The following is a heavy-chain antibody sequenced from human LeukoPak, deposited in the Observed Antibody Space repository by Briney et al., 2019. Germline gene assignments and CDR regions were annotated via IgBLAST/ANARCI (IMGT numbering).Heavy chain of an antibody. J-gene: IGHJ4*02. Sequence: GGPLRLSCAASGFIFSSYGMNWVRQAPGKGLEWVSSLSSSSSYIYYADSVKGRITISRDNAKNALYLQMNSLRAEDTAVYYCARDYYDSGSYYKYFDYWGQGTLVTVSS. CDR3: ARDYYDSGSYYKYFDY. CDR1: GFIFSSYG. CDR2: LSSSSSYI. D-gene: IGHD3-10*01. V-gene: IGHV3-21*01.